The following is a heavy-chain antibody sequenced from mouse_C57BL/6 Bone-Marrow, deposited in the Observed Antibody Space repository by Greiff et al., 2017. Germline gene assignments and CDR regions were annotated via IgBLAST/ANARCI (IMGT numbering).Heavy chain of an antibody. CDR2: IDPSDSYT. J-gene: IGHJ1*03. V-gene: IGHV1-59*01. CDR1: GYTFTSYW. CDR3: ARRSNYGSSLYWYFDV. Sequence: QVQLQQSGAELVRPGTSVKLSCKASGYTFTSYWMHWVKQRPGQGLEWIGVIDPSDSYTNYNQKFKGKATLTVDTSSSTAYMQLSSLTSEDSAVYYCARRSNYGSSLYWYFDVWGTGTTVTVSS. D-gene: IGHD1-1*01.